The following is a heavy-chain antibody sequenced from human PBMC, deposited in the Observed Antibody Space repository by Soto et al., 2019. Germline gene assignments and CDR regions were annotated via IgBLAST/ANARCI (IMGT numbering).Heavy chain of an antibody. CDR2: IKNGRGGATT. D-gene: IGHD2-21*01. CDR1: GFTFSITW. Sequence: GGSLRLSCAASGFTFSITWMNWVRQAPGKGLEWVGHIKNGRGGATTNYAAPVEGRFTISRDDSRNMVFLQMNGLEAEDTGIYYCSTDAYYPIPHWGKGSLVTVSS. V-gene: IGHV3-15*06. J-gene: IGHJ4*02. CDR3: STDAYYPIPH.